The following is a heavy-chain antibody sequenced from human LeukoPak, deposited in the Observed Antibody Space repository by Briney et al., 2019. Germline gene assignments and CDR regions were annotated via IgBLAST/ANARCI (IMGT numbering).Heavy chain of an antibody. CDR2: IYHSGST. D-gene: IGHD3-22*01. CDR1: GYSISSGYY. J-gene: IGHJ4*02. Sequence: SETLSLTCTVSGYSISSGYYWGWIRQPPGKGLEWIVSIYHSGSTYYNPSLKSRVTISVDTSKNQFSLKLSSVTSADTAVYYCARESGGYYYDSSGYFDFGGQGTLVTVSS. V-gene: IGHV4-38-2*02. CDR3: ARESGGYYYDSSGYFDF.